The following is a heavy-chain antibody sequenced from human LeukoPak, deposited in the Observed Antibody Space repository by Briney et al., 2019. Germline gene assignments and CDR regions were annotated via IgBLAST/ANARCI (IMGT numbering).Heavy chain of an antibody. CDR1: GFTFSSYW. CDR3: ARDRVVVVVAATYYGMDV. CDR2: IKQDGSEK. D-gene: IGHD2-15*01. J-gene: IGHJ6*04. Sequence: GGSLRLYCAASGFTFSSYWMSWVRQAPGKGLEWVANIKQDGSEKYYVDSVKGRFTISRDNAKNSLYLQMNSLRAEDTAVYYCARDRVVVVVAATYYGMDVWGKGTTVTVSS. V-gene: IGHV3-7*03.